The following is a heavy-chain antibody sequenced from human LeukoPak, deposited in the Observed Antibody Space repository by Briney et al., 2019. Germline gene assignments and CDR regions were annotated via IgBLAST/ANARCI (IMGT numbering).Heavy chain of an antibody. CDR3: TLYDFWSGYYQFDY. Sequence: ASVKVSCKASGYTFTSYDINWVRQAPGQGLEWMGWISAYNGNTNYAQKLQGRVTMTTDTSTSTAYMELRSLRSDDTAVYYCTLYDFWSGYYQFDYWGQGTLVTVSS. CDR2: ISAYNGNT. CDR1: GYTFTSYD. V-gene: IGHV1-18*01. J-gene: IGHJ4*02. D-gene: IGHD3-3*01.